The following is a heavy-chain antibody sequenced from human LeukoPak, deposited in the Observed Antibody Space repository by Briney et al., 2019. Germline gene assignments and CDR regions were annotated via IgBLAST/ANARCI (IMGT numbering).Heavy chain of an antibody. Sequence: GGSLRLSCAASGFTFSSYGMHWVRQAPGQGLEWVAVISYGGSNKYYADSVKGRFTISRDNSKNTLYLQMDSLRVEDTAVYYCAKDALEYLGPVSSTYGGSDYWGQGTLVSVSS. V-gene: IGHV3-30*18. J-gene: IGHJ4*02. CDR1: GFTFSSYG. CDR2: ISYGGSNK. CDR3: AKDALEYLGPVSSTYGGSDY. D-gene: IGHD2-2*01.